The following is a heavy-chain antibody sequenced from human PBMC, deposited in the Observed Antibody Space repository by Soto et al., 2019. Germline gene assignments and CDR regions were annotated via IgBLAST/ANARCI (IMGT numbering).Heavy chain of an antibody. Sequence: GGSLRLSCAASGFTFSSYSMNWVRQAPGKGLEWVSSISSSSYIYYADSVKGRFTISRDNAKNSLYLQMNSLRAEDTAVYYCARDLRLQDIVVVPAAIMDVWGQGTTVTVSS. CDR1: GFTFSSYS. J-gene: IGHJ6*02. CDR2: ISSSSYI. CDR3: ARDLRLQDIVVVPAAIMDV. V-gene: IGHV3-21*01. D-gene: IGHD2-2*01.